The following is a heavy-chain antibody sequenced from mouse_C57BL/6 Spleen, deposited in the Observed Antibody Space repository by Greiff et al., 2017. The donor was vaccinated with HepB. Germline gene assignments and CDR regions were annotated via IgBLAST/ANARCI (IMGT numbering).Heavy chain of an antibody. CDR3: ATKNWAHYYAMDY. V-gene: IGHV2-6*01. J-gene: IGHJ4*01. D-gene: IGHD4-1*01. Sequence: VQLVESGPGLVAPSQSLSITCTVSGFSLTSYGVDWVRQAPGKGLEWLGGILGVGSTNYNSALKSRLSISKDNSKSQVILKMNSRQTDDTAMYYYATKNWAHYYAMDYWCQGTSVTGSS. CDR1: GFSLTSYG. CDR2: ILGVGST.